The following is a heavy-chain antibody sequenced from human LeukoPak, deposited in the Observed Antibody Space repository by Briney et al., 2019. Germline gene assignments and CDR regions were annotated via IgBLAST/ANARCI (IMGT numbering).Heavy chain of an antibody. CDR1: GFTFSSYS. CDR3: AKVGGWLHDRLDY. D-gene: IGHD5-24*01. CDR2: ISSSSSTI. J-gene: IGHJ4*02. Sequence: PGGSLRLSCAASGFTFSSYSMNWVRQAPGKGLEWVSYISSSSSTIYYADSVKGRFTISRDNAKNSLYLQMNSLRAEDTAVYYCAKVGGWLHDRLDYWGQGTLVTVSS. V-gene: IGHV3-48*01.